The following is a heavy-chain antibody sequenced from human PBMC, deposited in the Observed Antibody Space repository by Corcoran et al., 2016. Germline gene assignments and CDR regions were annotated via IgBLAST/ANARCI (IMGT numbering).Heavy chain of an antibody. CDR2: ISSSSSYI. J-gene: IGHJ4*02. CDR1: GFTFSSYS. V-gene: IGHV3-21*01. CDR3: ARMAVLLWFGELGPNDY. D-gene: IGHD3-10*01. Sequence: EVQLVESGGGLVKPGGSLRLSCAASGFTFSSYSMNWVRQAPGKGLEWVSSISSSSSYIYYADSVKGRFTISRDNAKNSLYLQMTSLRAEDTAVYYCARMAVLLWFGELGPNDYWGQGTLVTVSS.